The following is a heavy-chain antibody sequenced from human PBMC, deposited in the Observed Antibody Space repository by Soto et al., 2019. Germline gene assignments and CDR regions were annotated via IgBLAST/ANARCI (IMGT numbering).Heavy chain of an antibody. J-gene: IGHJ4*02. CDR2: IRSKANSYAT. D-gene: IGHD3-9*01. CDR3: TRLGDDILTGYSIDY. Sequence: GGSLRLSCAASGFTFSGSAMHWVRQASGKGLEWVGRIRSKANSYATAYAASVKGRFTISRDDSKNTAYLQMNSLKTEDTAVYYCTRLGDDILTGYSIDYWGQGTLVTVSS. CDR1: GFTFSGSA. V-gene: IGHV3-73*01.